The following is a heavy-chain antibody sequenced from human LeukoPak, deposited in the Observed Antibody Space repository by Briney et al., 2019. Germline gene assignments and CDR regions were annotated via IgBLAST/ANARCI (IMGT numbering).Heavy chain of an antibody. CDR2: ISGSGGTT. Sequence: GGSLRLSCAASGFTFSSYVMSWVRQAPGRGLEWVSSISGSGGTTHYADAVKGRFTISRDNSKNTLYLQVNSLRAEDTAVYYCAKGGNSLVLFDYWGQGTLVTVSS. V-gene: IGHV3-23*01. J-gene: IGHJ4*02. CDR3: AKGGNSLVLFDY. D-gene: IGHD4-23*01. CDR1: GFTFSSYV.